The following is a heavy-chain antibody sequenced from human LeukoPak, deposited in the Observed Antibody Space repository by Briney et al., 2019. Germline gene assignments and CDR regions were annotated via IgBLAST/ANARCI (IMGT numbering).Heavy chain of an antibody. V-gene: IGHV3-30-3*01. D-gene: IGHD3-22*01. CDR1: GFTFSSYA. J-gene: IGHJ4*02. CDR2: ISYDGSNK. CDR3: ARDLYDSSGYYYVGAFDY. Sequence: GGSLRLSCAASGFTFSSYAMHWVRQAPGKGLEWVAVISYDGSNKYYADSVKGRFTISRDNSKNTLYLQMNSLRAEDTAVYYCARDLYDSSGYYYVGAFDYWGQGTLVAVSS.